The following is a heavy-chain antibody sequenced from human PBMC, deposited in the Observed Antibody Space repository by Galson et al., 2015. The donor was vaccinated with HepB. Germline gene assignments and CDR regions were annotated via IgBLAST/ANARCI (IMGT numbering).Heavy chain of an antibody. CDR2: INAGNGNT. D-gene: IGHD2-8*01. V-gene: IGHV1-3*01. Sequence: SVKVSCKASGYTFTSYAMHWVRQAPGQRLEWMGWINAGNGNTKYSQKFQGRVTITRDTSASTAYMELSSLRSEDTAVYYCALIDIVLMAGAFDIWGQGTMVTVSS. J-gene: IGHJ3*02. CDR1: GYTFTSYA. CDR3: ALIDIVLMAGAFDI.